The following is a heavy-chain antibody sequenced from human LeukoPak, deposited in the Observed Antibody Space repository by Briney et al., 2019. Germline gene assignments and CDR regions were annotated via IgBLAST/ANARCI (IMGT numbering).Heavy chain of an antibody. D-gene: IGHD6-13*01. CDR3: ARGPIAAGTSDY. V-gene: IGHV3-66*02. Sequence: GGSLRLSCAASGFTVSSNYMSWVRQAPGKGLEWVSVIYSGGSTYYADSVKGRFTVSRDNSKNTLYLQMNSLRAEDTAVYYCARGPIAAGTSDYWGQGTLVTVSS. J-gene: IGHJ4*02. CDR1: GFTVSSNY. CDR2: IYSGGST.